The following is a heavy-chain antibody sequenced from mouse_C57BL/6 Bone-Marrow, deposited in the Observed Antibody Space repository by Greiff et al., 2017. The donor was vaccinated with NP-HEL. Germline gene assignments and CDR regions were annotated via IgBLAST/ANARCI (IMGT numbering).Heavy chain of an antibody. CDR2: ISSGSSTI. CDR1: GFTFSDYG. J-gene: IGHJ4*01. CDR3: AIYYGSKNYYAMDY. D-gene: IGHD1-1*01. V-gene: IGHV5-17*01. Sequence: VLLVESGGGLVKPGGSLKLSCAASGFTFSDYGMHWVSQAPEKGLEWVAYISSGSSTIYYADKVKGRFTISRDNTKNTLFLQMTSLRSEETAMYYCAIYYGSKNYYAMDYWGQGTSVTVSS.